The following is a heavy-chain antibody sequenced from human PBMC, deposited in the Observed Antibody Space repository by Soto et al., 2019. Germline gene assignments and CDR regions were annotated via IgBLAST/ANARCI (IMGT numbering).Heavy chain of an antibody. D-gene: IGHD2-15*01. CDR3: ARDKGYCSDTSCPDFDY. Sequence: QVQLVQSGAEVKRPGSSVKVSCKASGGTLSSYTFSWVRQAPGQGLEWMGRVIPNLGVTTYANKVQDRFTNVVATSRSTAYMWLNSLRYEDTAVYYCARDKGYCSDTSCPDFDYWGQGTLVTVSS. CDR2: VIPNLGVT. V-gene: IGHV1-69*08. J-gene: IGHJ4*02. CDR1: GGTLSSYT.